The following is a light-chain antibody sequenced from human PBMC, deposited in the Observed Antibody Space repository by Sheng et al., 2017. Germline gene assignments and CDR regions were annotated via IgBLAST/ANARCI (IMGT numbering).Light chain of an antibody. CDR2: GAS. V-gene: IGKV1-39*01. Sequence: DIQMTQSPSSLSASVGDRVTITCRASQTLGKYVNWYQEKPGEAPSLLIYGASSLATGVPSRFSGSGSGSDFTLTIYSLQPEDFATYYCQQSYSVPRTFGQRDQRWKSN. CDR3: QQSYSVPRT. CDR1: QTLGKY. J-gene: IGKJ1*01.